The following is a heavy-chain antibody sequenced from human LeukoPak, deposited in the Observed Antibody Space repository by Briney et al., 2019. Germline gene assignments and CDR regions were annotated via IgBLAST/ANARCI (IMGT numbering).Heavy chain of an antibody. J-gene: IGHJ2*01. CDR3: ARDRRISGWYFDL. Sequence: GRSLRLACAASGFTFSSYAMHWVRQAPGKGLEWVAVISYDGSNTYYADSVKGRFTISRDNSKNTLYLQMNSLRAEDTAVYYCARDRRISGWYFDLWGRGTLVTVSS. D-gene: IGHD3-10*01. CDR2: ISYDGSNT. CDR1: GFTFSSYA. V-gene: IGHV3-30*04.